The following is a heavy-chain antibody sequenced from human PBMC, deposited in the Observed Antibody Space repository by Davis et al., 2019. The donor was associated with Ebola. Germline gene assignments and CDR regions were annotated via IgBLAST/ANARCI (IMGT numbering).Heavy chain of an antibody. CDR1: GVTFSSYY. J-gene: IGHJ4*02. CDR2: IKQDGSAK. CDR3: ARPDRSIRTTPGY. V-gene: IGHV3-7*01. Sequence: GESLKISCAASGVTFSSYYMSWVRQAPGKGLEWVAIIKQDGSAKSYVDSVKGRFTISRDNAKSSLFLQMDGLRAEDTAVYYCARPDRSIRTTPGYWGQGTLVTVSS. D-gene: IGHD1/OR15-1a*01.